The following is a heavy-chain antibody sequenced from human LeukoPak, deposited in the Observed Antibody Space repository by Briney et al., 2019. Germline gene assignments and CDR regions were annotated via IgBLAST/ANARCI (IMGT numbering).Heavy chain of an antibody. V-gene: IGHV3-30*18. CDR1: GVTFSSYG. D-gene: IGHD1-7*01. Sequence: GRSLRLFCAASGVTFSSYGMHWVRQAPGKGLEWVAVISNDGSNKHYADSVKGRFTISRDNSKNTLYLQMNSLRAEDTAVYYCAKDLTGVNYCLDQWGQGTLVTVSS. CDR2: ISNDGSNK. J-gene: IGHJ4*02. CDR3: AKDLTGVNYCLDQ.